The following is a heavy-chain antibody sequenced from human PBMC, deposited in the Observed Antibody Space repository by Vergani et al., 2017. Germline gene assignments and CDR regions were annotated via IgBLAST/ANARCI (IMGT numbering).Heavy chain of an antibody. J-gene: IGHJ2*01. D-gene: IGHD3-22*01. Sequence: QVQLVQSGAEVKKPGSSVKVSCKASGGTFSSYAISWVRQAPGQGLEWMGGIIPIFGTANYAQKFQGRVTITADESTSTAYMELSSLRSEDTAVYYCAGTPHYDSSGYPDYWYFDLWGRGTLVTVSS. CDR2: IIPIFGTA. CDR3: AGTPHYDSSGYPDYWYFDL. V-gene: IGHV1-69*12. CDR1: GGTFSSYA.